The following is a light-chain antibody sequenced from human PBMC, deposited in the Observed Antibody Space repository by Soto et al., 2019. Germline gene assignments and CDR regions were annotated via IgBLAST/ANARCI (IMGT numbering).Light chain of an antibody. V-gene: IGKV1-9*01. Sequence: DIQLTQSPSFLAASLGDRVTITCRASQGISSYLAWYQQKPGKAPELLIYAASTLQSGVPSRFSGSGSGTDFTLTISSLQTEDSATYYCQQLNTYTPWTFGQGTRWIS. CDR2: AAS. CDR1: QGISSY. J-gene: IGKJ1*01. CDR3: QQLNTYTPWT.